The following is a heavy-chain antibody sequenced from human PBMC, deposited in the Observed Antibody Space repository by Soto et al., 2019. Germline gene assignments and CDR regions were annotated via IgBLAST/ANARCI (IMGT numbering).Heavy chain of an antibody. V-gene: IGHV3-48*03. CDR2: ISSSGSTI. CDR1: GFTFSSYE. J-gene: IGHJ6*02. CDR3: ARDVVRGGHYYYYGMDV. Sequence: GGSLRLSCAASGFTFSSYEMNWVRQAPGKGLEWVSYISSSGSTIYYADSVKGRFTISRDNAKNSLYLQMNSLRAEDTAVYYCARDVVRGGHYYYYGMDVWGQGTSVTVSS. D-gene: IGHD2-21*01.